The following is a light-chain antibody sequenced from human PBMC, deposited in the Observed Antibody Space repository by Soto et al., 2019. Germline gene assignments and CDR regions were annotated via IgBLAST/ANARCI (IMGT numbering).Light chain of an antibody. CDR3: QQNGGPPPWT. V-gene: IGKV3-20*01. CDR1: SVSSSY. CDR2: GAS. J-gene: IGKJ1*01. Sequence: SVSSSYLVWYQQKPGQAPRLLIYGASIRATGIPDRFSGSGSGTDFTLTVCGLGPEDFAVYYCQQNGGPPPWTLPQGSKVDVK.